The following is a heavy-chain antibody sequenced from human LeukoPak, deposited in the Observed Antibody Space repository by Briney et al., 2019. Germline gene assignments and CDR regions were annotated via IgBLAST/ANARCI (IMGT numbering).Heavy chain of an antibody. V-gene: IGHV3-74*01. CDR3: ASYKITPSGSYYGFDY. CDR1: GFTFSSYW. Sequence: GGSLRLSCAASGFTFSSYWMHWVRQAPGKGLVWVSRINSDGSSTSYADSVKGRFTISRDNAKNTLYLQMNSLRAEDTAVYYCASYKITPSGSYYGFDYWGQGTLVTVSS. J-gene: IGHJ4*02. CDR2: INSDGSST. D-gene: IGHD1-26*01.